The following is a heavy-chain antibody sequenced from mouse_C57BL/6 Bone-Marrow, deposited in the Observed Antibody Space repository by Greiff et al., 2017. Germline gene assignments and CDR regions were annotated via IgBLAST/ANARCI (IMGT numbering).Heavy chain of an antibody. V-gene: IGHV7-3*01. CDR2: IRNKANGYTT. CDR3: ARYWKIGCWFAY. J-gene: IGHJ3*01. CDR1: GFTFTDYY. Sequence: EVKLMESGGGLVQPGGSLSLSCAASGFTFTDYYMSWVRQPPGKGLEWLGFIRNKANGYTTEYSASVKGRFTISRDNSQSILYLQMNALRAEDSAYYYCARYWKIGCWFAYWGQGTLVTVSA.